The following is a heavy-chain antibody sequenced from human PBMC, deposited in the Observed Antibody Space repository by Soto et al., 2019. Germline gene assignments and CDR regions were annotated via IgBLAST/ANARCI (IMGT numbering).Heavy chain of an antibody. V-gene: IGHV3-33*01. CDR3: ARGPSIAVAGYYFDY. J-gene: IGHJ4*02. Sequence: GGSLRLSCAASGFTFSSYGMHWVRQAPAKGLEWVAVIWYDGSNKYYADSVKGRFTISRDNSKNTLYLQMNSLRAEDTAVYYCARGPSIAVAGYYFDYWGQGTLVTVSS. CDR2: IWYDGSNK. D-gene: IGHD6-19*01. CDR1: GFTFSSYG.